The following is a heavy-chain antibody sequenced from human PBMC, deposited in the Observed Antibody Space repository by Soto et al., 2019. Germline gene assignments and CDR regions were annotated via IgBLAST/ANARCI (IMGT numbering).Heavy chain of an antibody. Sequence: LSLTFTVSGGSINTFYWSWVRQPAGKGLEWIGRIFSSGSTSFNPSLESRAAMSVDTSKNHFSLNLSSVTAADMAVYYCAREGSYSAYNFAHGIQLWSFDFWGQGALVTVSS. V-gene: IGHV4-4*07. D-gene: IGHD5-12*01. CDR2: IFSSGST. CDR3: AREGSYSAYNFAHGIQLWSFDF. J-gene: IGHJ4*02. CDR1: GGSINTFY.